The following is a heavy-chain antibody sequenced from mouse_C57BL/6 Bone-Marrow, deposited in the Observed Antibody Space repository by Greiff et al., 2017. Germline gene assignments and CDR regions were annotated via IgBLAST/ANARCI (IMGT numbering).Heavy chain of an antibody. CDR3: ARDLTTVVAPYWYFDV. CDR1: GFTFSSYA. CDR2: ISDGGSYT. V-gene: IGHV5-4*01. J-gene: IGHJ1*03. Sequence: EVKLVESGGGLVKPGGSLKLSCAASGFTFSSYAMSWVRQTPEKRLEWVATISDGGSYTYYPDNVKGRFTISRDNAKNNLYLQMSHLKSEDTAMYYCARDLTTVVAPYWYFDVWGTGTTVAVSS. D-gene: IGHD1-1*01.